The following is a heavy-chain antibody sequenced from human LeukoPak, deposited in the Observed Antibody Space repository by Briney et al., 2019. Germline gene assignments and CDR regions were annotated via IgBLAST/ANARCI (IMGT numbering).Heavy chain of an antibody. J-gene: IGHJ6*03. D-gene: IGHD2-15*01. CDR2: INHSGST. CDR3: ARFKRYCSGGSCYYYYYYYMDV. CDR1: GGSFSGYY. V-gene: IGHV4-34*01. Sequence: SETLSLTCAVYGGSFSGYYWSWIRHPPWKGLEWIGEINHSGSTNYNPSLKSRVTISVDTSKNQFSLKLSSVTAADTAVYYCARFKRYCSGGSCYYYYYYYMDVWGKGTTVTVSS.